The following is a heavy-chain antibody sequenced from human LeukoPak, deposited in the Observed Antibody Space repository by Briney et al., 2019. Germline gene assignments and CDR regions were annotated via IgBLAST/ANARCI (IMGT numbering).Heavy chain of an antibody. Sequence: PGGSLRLSCAASGFTFTTYAMHWVRQAPGKGLEWLAVMSYDGSKNYADSVKGRFTISRDNSKNMVYLQINSLRPEDTAVYYCARASGYCSTTTCWAEGGWFDPWGQGALVTVSS. CDR3: ARASGYCSTTTCWAEGGWFDP. CDR1: GFTFTTYA. V-gene: IGHV3-30-3*01. CDR2: MSYDGSK. D-gene: IGHD2-2*01. J-gene: IGHJ5*02.